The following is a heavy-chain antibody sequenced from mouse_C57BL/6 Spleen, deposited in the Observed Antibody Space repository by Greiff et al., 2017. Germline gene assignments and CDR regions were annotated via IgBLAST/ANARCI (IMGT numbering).Heavy chain of an antibody. CDR1: GYTFTSYW. V-gene: IGHV1-55*01. CDR3: ANYYGSSYAMDY. CDR2: IYPGSGST. J-gene: IGHJ4*01. D-gene: IGHD1-1*01. Sequence: QVHVKQPGAELVKPGASVTMSCKASGYTFTSYWITWVKQRPGQGLEWIGDIYPGSGSTNYNEKFKSKATLTVDTSSSTAYMQLSSLTSEDAAVYYCANYYGSSYAMDYWGQGTSVTVSS.